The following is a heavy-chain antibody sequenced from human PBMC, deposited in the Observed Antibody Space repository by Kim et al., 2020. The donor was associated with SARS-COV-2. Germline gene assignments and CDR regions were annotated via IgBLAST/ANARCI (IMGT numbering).Heavy chain of an antibody. Sequence: VEGQFTISRDNSKNTLYLQMNSLRAEDTAVYYCAKENWNDGFLLPLLFDYWGQGTLVTVSS. CDR3: AKENWNDGFLLPLLFDY. J-gene: IGHJ4*02. D-gene: IGHD1-1*01. V-gene: IGHV3-23*01.